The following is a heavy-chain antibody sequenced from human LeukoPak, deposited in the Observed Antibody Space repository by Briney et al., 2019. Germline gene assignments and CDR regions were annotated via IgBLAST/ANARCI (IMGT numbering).Heavy chain of an antibody. CDR1: GGSFSGYY. CDR3: ARYTSDDAFDI. D-gene: IGHD2-2*02. J-gene: IGHJ3*02. V-gene: IGHV4-34*01. CDR2: INHSGST. Sequence: SETLSLTCAVYGGSFSGYYWSWLRQPPGKGLEWIGEINHSGSTNYNPSLKSRVTISVDTSKNQFSLKLSSVTAADTAVYYCARYTSDDAFDIWGQGTMVTVSS.